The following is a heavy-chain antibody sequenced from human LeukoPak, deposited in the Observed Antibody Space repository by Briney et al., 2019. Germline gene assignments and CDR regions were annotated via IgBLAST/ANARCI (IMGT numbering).Heavy chain of an antibody. CDR3: ARGGGATYYDFWSGSLNYFDY. J-gene: IGHJ4*02. D-gene: IGHD3-3*01. CDR2: INPNSGGT. Sequence: ASVKVSCKASGYTFTGYYIHWVRQAPGQGLEWMGWINPNSGGTNYAQKFQGWVTMTRDTSISTAYMELSRLRSDDTAVYYCARGGGATYYDFWSGSLNYFDYWGQGTLVTVSS. CDR1: GYTFTGYY. V-gene: IGHV1-2*04.